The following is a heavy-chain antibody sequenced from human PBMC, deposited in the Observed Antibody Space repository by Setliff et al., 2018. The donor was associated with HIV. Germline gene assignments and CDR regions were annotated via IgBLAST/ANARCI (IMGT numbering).Heavy chain of an antibody. CDR2: LYYGGST. J-gene: IGHJ3*02. V-gene: IGHV4-39*01. CDR1: GDSISTSNPY. CDR3: ARHQVIPTVIGAFDI. Sequence: SETLSLTCTVSGDSISTSNPYWGWVRQPPGKGLEWIGSLYYGGSTYYNPSLKSRVTISVDTSKNHFSLKLSSVTAADTAVYYCARHQVIPTVIGAFDIWGQGTVVTVSS. D-gene: IGHD3-16*02.